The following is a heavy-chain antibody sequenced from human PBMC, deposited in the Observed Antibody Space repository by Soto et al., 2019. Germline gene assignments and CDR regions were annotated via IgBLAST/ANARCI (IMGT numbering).Heavy chain of an antibody. Sequence: SETLSLTCAVYGGSFSGYYWSWIRQPPGKGLEWIGEINHSGSTNYKPSLKSRVTMSVDTSKKQFSLKLSSVSAADTAVYYCARVRGYDYVWGSYPTFDYWGQGTLVTVSS. J-gene: IGHJ4*02. CDR3: ARVRGYDYVWGSYPTFDY. D-gene: IGHD3-16*02. CDR2: INHSGST. V-gene: IGHV4-34*01. CDR1: GGSFSGYY.